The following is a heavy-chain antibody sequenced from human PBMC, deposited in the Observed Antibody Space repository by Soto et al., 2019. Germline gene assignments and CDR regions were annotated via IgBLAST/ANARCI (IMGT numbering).Heavy chain of an antibody. Sequence: VGSLRLSCAASGFTFSDYYMSWIRQAPGKGLEWVSYISSSGSTIYYADSVKGRFTISRDNAKNSLYLQMNSLRAEDTAVYYCARDGNYDFWSGYYLTDYWGQGTLVTVSS. V-gene: IGHV3-11*01. CDR2: ISSSGSTI. CDR3: ARDGNYDFWSGYYLTDY. J-gene: IGHJ4*02. D-gene: IGHD3-3*01. CDR1: GFTFSDYY.